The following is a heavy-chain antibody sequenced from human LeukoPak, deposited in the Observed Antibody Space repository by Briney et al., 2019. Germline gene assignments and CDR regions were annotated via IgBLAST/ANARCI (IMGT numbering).Heavy chain of an antibody. CDR3: ARSGSSGYYDTGAVDY. J-gene: IGHJ4*02. V-gene: IGHV3-64*01. CDR1: GFTFSSYA. D-gene: IGHD3-22*01. Sequence: GGSLRLSCAASGFTFSSYAMHWVRQAPGKGLEYVSAISSNGGSTYYANSVKGRFTISRDNSKNTLYLQMGSLRTEDMAVYYCARSGSSGYYDTGAVDYWGQGTLVTVSS. CDR2: ISSNGGST.